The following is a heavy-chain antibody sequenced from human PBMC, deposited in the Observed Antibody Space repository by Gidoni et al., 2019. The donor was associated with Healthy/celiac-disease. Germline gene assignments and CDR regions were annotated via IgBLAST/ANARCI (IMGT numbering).Heavy chain of an antibody. V-gene: IGHV1-69*06. Sequence: GTANYAQKFQGRVTITADKSTSTAYMELSSLRSEDTAVYYCARGTQIDYWGQGTLVTVSS. CDR3: ARGTQIDY. J-gene: IGHJ4*02. CDR2: GTA.